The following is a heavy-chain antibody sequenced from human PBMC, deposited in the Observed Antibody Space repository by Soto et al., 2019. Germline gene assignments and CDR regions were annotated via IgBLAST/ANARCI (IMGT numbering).Heavy chain of an antibody. Sequence: QVQLVQSGAEEKKPGASVKVSCKASGYTFTSYAMHWVRQAPGQRLEWMGWINAGNGNTKYSQKFQGRVAITRDTSASTAYMELSSLRSEDTAVYYCARASGWYVSDYWGQGTLVTVSS. CDR3: ARASGWYVSDY. CDR2: INAGNGNT. J-gene: IGHJ4*02. D-gene: IGHD6-19*01. V-gene: IGHV1-3*05. CDR1: GYTFTSYA.